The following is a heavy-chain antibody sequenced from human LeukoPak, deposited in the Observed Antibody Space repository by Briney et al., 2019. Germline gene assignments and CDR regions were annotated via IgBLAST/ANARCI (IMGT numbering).Heavy chain of an antibody. CDR3: ARRVRPHYYMDV. CDR2: IFYSGGT. J-gene: IGHJ6*03. Sequence: SETLSLTCTVSGGSINTPNYYWGWIRQTPGKGLEWIGNIFYSGGTYYSPSLTSRVTISLDTSRNQFSLKLSSVTAADTAVCYCARRVRPHYYMDVWGKGTTVTVSS. V-gene: IGHV4-39*07. CDR1: GGSINTPNYY.